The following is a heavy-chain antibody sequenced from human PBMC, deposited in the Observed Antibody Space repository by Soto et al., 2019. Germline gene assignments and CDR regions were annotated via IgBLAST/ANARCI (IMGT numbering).Heavy chain of an antibody. J-gene: IGHJ6*02. Sequence: PSETLSLNCTVSVDSISSADYYWRWFRQTPGKGLEWIGHIFYSGTTYYNPSLKSRLTISVDTSKNHFSLRLTSVTAADTAVYYCARDLWVEPELYYYGMDVWGQGTTVTVSS. CDR2: IFYSGTT. CDR3: ARDLWVEPELYYYGMDV. V-gene: IGHV4-30-4*01. D-gene: IGHD1-1*01. CDR1: VDSISSADYY.